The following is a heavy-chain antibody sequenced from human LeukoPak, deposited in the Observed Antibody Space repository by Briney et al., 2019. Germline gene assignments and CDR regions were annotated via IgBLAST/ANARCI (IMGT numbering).Heavy chain of an antibody. J-gene: IGHJ4*02. CDR1: GGSISSHY. CDR2: IYYTGST. V-gene: IGHV4-59*11. CDR3: ARQGGYGDSTHLDY. Sequence: SETLSLTCTVSGGSISSHYWSWVRQPPGKGLEWIGYIYYTGSTKYNPSLKSQVTISVDTSKNQFSLKLSSVTTGDTALYYCARQGGYGDSTHLDYWGRGTLVTVSS. D-gene: IGHD4-17*01.